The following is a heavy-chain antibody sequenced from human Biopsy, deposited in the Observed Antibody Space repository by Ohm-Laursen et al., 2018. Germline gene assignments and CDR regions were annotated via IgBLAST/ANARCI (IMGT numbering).Heavy chain of an antibody. CDR2: VFHSGLT. Sequence: GTLSLTCTVSGDDSIASYYWCWIRQSPEKGLEWIGFVFHSGLTSYHPSLRSRVSISVDSSKNQFYLNLSSLTPADTAVYFCARGYGGSSRYFDLWGRGTQVTVSS. CDR3: ARGYGGSSRYFDL. J-gene: IGHJ2*01. V-gene: IGHV4-59*01. D-gene: IGHD3-16*01. CDR1: GDDSIASYY.